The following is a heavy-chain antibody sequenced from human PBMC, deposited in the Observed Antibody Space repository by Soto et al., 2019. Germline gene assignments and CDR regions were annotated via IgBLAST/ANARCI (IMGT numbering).Heavy chain of an antibody. CDR2: ITWNSDRV. CDR1: GFTFDDYA. D-gene: IGHD6-13*01. CDR3: GKGLSIAAIDY. V-gene: IGHV3-9*01. J-gene: IGHJ4*02. Sequence: EVQLVESGGGLVQPGRSLRLSCTASGFTFDDYALHWVRQAPGKGLEWVSGITWNSDRVDYADSVKGRFAISRDNARNSQYIQMISLRAEDTALSFCGKGLSIAAIDYWGQGTLVTVSS.